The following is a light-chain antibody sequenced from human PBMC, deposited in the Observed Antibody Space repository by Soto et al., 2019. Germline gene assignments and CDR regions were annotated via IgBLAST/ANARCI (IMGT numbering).Light chain of an antibody. CDR2: DAS. CDR3: QQYNSYWLT. J-gene: IGKJ4*01. Sequence: DIQMTQSPSTLSASVGDRVTITCRASQSISSWLAWYQQKPGKAPKLLIYDASSLESGVPSRFSGSGSGTEFTLTISSLQPDDFATYYCQQYNSYWLTVGGGTKVDIK. CDR1: QSISSW. V-gene: IGKV1-5*01.